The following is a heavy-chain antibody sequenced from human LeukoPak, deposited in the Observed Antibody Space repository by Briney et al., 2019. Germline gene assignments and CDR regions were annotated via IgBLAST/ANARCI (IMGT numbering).Heavy chain of an antibody. V-gene: IGHV3-21*01. Sequence: PGGSLRLSCAASGFTFSSYSMNWVRQAPGKGLEWVSSISSSSSYIYYADSVKGRFTISRDNAKNSLYLQMNTLRAEDTAVYYCASDSSGDYPSPFDYWGQGTLVTVSS. CDR3: ASDSSGDYPSPFDY. CDR2: ISSSSSYI. J-gene: IGHJ4*02. D-gene: IGHD4-17*01. CDR1: GFTFSSYS.